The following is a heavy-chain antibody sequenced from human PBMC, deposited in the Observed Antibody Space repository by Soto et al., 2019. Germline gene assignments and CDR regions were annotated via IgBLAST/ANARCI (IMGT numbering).Heavy chain of an antibody. D-gene: IGHD3-22*01. CDR1: GFTFSSYG. V-gene: IGHV3-30*18. Sequence: GGSLRLSCAASGFTFSSYGMHWVRQAPGKGLEWVAVISYDGSNKYYADSVKGRFTISRNNSKNTLYLQMNSLRAEDTAVYYCAKGGSGYYFDYWGQGTLVTVSS. J-gene: IGHJ4*02. CDR3: AKGGSGYYFDY. CDR2: ISYDGSNK.